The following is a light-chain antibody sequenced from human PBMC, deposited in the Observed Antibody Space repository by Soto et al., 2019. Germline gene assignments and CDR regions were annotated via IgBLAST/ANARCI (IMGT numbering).Light chain of an antibody. V-gene: IGKV3-20*01. CDR1: QSVSSSY. CDR2: GAS. Sequence: TVLTQFQGTLSVSPGKRATLSCRASQSVSSSYLAWYQQKPGQAPRLLIYGASSRATGIPDRFSGSGSGTDFTLTISRLEPEDFAVYYCQQSGTFGQGTKVDIK. CDR3: QQSGT. J-gene: IGKJ1*01.